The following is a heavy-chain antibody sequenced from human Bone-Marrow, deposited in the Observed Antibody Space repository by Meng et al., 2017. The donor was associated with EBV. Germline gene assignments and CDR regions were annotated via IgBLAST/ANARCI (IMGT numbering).Heavy chain of an antibody. D-gene: IGHD6-13*01. V-gene: IGHV1-69*01. CDR2: IIPIFGTA. J-gene: IGHJ2*01. Sequence: QAQLVQSGAVVRQPGSSVQSSCKVSGGSFSSYAISWVRQAPGQGLEWMGGIIPIFGTANYAQKFQGRVTITADESTSTAYMELSSLRSEDTAVYYCARGLAAADWYFDIWGRGTLVTVAS. CDR1: GGSFSSYA. CDR3: ARGLAAADWYFDI.